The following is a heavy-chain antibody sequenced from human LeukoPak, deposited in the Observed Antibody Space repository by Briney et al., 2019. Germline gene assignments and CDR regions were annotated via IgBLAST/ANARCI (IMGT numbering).Heavy chain of an antibody. J-gene: IGHJ4*02. D-gene: IGHD5-12*01. CDR2: ISSSGSTI. CDR1: GFTFSDYY. Sequence: GGSLRLSCAASGFTFSDYYMSWIRQAPGKGLEWVSYISSSGSTIYYADSVKGRFTISRDNAKNSLYLQMNSLRAEETAVYYWAKAKDIVATTTFDHWGQGTLVTVSS. CDR3: AKAKDIVATTTFDH. V-gene: IGHV3-11*01.